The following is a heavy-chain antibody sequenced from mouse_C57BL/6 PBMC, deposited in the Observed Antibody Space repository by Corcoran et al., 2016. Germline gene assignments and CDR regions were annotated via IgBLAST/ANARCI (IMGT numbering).Heavy chain of an antibody. CDR2: INPNNGGT. V-gene: IGHV1-26*01. CDR1: GYTFTDYY. D-gene: IGHD1-1*01. CDR3: ARRSTGGDY. J-gene: IGHJ4*01. Sequence: EVQLQQSGPELVKPGTSVKLSCTASGYTFTDYYMNWVKQSHGKSLEWIGDINPNNGGTSYNQKFKGKATLTVDKSSSTAYMELRSLTSEDSAVYYCARRSTGGDYWGQGTSVTVSS.